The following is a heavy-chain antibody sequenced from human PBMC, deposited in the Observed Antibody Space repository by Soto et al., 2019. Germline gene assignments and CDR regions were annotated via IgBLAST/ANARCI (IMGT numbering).Heavy chain of an antibody. V-gene: IGHV3-64*01. CDR2: ISSNGGST. CDR3: ARAQELLWFGVGHY. J-gene: IGHJ4*02. CDR1: GFTFSSYA. Sequence: EVQLVESGGGLVQPGGSLRLSCAASGFTFSSYAMHWVRQAPGKGLEYVSAISSNGGSTYYANSVKGRFTISRDNSKNTLYLQMGRLRAEDMAVYYCARAQELLWFGVGHYWGQGTLVTVSS. D-gene: IGHD3-10*01.